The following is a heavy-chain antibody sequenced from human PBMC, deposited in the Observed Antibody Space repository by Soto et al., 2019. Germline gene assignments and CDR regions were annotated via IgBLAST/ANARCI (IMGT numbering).Heavy chain of an antibody. CDR3: ARVQEY. CDR2: MYHSGST. V-gene: IGHV4-30-2*01. Sequence: SETLSLTCAVSGGSISRGGYSWSWIRQPPGKGREWIGYMYHSGSTYYNQSLKSRVTISIDRSKNKFSLKLSSATDADTAVYYCARVQEYWGQGILVTVSS. J-gene: IGHJ4*02. D-gene: IGHD1-1*01. CDR1: GGSISRGGYS.